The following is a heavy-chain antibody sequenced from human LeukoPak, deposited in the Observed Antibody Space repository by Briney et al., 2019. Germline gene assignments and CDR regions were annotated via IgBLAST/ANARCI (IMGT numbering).Heavy chain of an antibody. V-gene: IGHV3-15*01. CDR2: IKSKNDGGTT. Sequence: PGGSLRLSCAASGFTFSNAWMSWVRQAPGKGLEWVARIKSKNDGGTTDYAAPVKGRFTISRDDSKNTVYLQMNSLKTEDTAVYYCARADWDTAMIDYWGQGTLVTVSS. J-gene: IGHJ4*02. CDR1: GFTFSNAW. D-gene: IGHD5-18*01. CDR3: ARADWDTAMIDY.